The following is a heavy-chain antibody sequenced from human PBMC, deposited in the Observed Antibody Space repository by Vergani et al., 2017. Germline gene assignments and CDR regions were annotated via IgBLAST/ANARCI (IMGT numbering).Heavy chain of an antibody. Sequence: VQLVESGGGLVKPGGSLRLSCAASGFTFSSYSMNWVRQAPGKGLEWVSYISSSSSTIYYADSVKGRFTISRDNAKNSLYLQMNSLRAEDTAVYYCAREREGYGDYELSFEDWYFDLWGRGTLVTVSS. V-gene: IGHV3-48*04. D-gene: IGHD4-17*01. CDR3: AREREGYGDYELSFEDWYFDL. CDR1: GFTFSSYS. J-gene: IGHJ2*01. CDR2: ISSSSSTI.